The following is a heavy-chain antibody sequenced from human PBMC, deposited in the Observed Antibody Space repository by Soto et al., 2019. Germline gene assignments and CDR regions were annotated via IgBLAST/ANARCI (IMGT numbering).Heavy chain of an antibody. CDR2: ISWNSGSI. Sequence: SLKISCAASGFTFDDYAMHWVRQAPGKGLEWVSGISWNSGSIGYADSVKGRFTISRDNAKNSLYLQMNSLRAEDTALYYCAKDMSGELETGNDAFDIWGQGTMVTVSS. CDR1: GFTFDDYA. V-gene: IGHV3-9*01. CDR3: AKDMSGELETGNDAFDI. J-gene: IGHJ3*02. D-gene: IGHD2-15*01.